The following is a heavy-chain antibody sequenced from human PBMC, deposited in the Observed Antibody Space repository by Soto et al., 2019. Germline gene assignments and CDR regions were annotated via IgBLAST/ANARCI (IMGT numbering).Heavy chain of an antibody. D-gene: IGHD5-18*01. V-gene: IGHV3-30-3*01. J-gene: IGHJ4*02. CDR2: ISYDGSNK. CDR1: GFTFSSYA. CDR3: ARERGYTVSPDFDY. Sequence: QVQLVESGGGVVQPGRSLRLSCAASGFTFSSYAMHWVRQAPGKGLEWVAVISYDGSNKYYADSVKGRFTISRDNSKNTLYPQMNSLRAEDTAVYYCARERGYTVSPDFDYWGQGTLVTVSS.